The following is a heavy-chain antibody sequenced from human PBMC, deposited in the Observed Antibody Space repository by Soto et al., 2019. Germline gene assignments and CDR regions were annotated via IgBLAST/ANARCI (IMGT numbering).Heavy chain of an antibody. Sequence: GGSLRLSCAASGFTFSSYAMHWVRQAPGKGLEWVAVISYDGINKYYADSVMGRLSISRDNSKNTLYLQMNSLRAEDTATYFCAHRYGGNYYRWYFDSWGQGTLVTVSS. CDR2: ISYDGINK. V-gene: IGHV3-30-3*01. CDR1: GFTFSSYA. J-gene: IGHJ4*02. CDR3: AHRYGGNYYRWYFDS. D-gene: IGHD1-26*01.